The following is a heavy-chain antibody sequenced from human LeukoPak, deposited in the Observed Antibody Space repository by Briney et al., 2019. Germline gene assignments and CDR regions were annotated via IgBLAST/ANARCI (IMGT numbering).Heavy chain of an antibody. D-gene: IGHD1-7*01. Sequence: PSETLSLTRTVSGGSISSSSYYWGWIRQPPGKGLEWIGSIYYSGSTYYNPSLKSRVTISVDTSKNQFSLKLSSVTAADTAVYYCARDGAYNWNYGDGAFDIWGQGTMVTVSS. V-gene: IGHV4-39*02. CDR2: IYYSGST. CDR3: ARDGAYNWNYGDGAFDI. CDR1: GGSISSSSYY. J-gene: IGHJ3*02.